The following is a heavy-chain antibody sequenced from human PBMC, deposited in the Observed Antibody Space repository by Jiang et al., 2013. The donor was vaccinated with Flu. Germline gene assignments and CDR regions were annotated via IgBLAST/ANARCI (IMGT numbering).Heavy chain of an antibody. CDR3: ARYDYGDYYF. D-gene: IGHD4-17*01. CDR1: GFSLSTNGVG. J-gene: IGHJ4*01. Sequence: KPTQTLTLTCTFSGFSLSTNGVGVGWIRQPPGKALSGLEPFIGSDDKRYSSSLKNRLTITKDTSEDQVVLTMTNMDPVDTGTYYCARYDYGDYYF. V-gene: IGHV2-5*02. CDR2: FIGSDDK.